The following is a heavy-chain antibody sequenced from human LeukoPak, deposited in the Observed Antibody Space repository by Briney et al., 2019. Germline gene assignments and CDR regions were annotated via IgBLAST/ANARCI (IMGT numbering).Heavy chain of an antibody. Sequence: ETLSLTCTVSGGSISSSSYYWGWIRQPPGKGLEWVSAISGTGDRTFYANSVQGRFTISRDNSKNSLSLQMSSLRADDTAVYYCAKDNGWLHEYWGQGTLVTVSS. J-gene: IGHJ4*02. D-gene: IGHD6-19*01. CDR1: GGSISSSSYY. CDR3: AKDNGWLHEY. CDR2: ISGTGDRT. V-gene: IGHV3-23*01.